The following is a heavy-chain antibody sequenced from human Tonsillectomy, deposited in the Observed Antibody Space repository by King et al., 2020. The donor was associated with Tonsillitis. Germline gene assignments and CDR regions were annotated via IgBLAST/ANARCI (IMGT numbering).Heavy chain of an antibody. CDR1: GFTFSSYA. D-gene: IGHD2-21*02. Sequence: VQLVESGGGVVQPGRSLRLSCAASGFTFSSYAMHWVRQAPGKGLEWVAVISYDGSNKYYADSVKGRFTISRDNSKNTLYLQMNSLRAEDTAVYYCARGGGDFGRWGFDYWGQGTLVTVSS. CDR3: ARGGGDFGRWGFDY. J-gene: IGHJ4*02. CDR2: ISYDGSNK. V-gene: IGHV3-30-3*01.